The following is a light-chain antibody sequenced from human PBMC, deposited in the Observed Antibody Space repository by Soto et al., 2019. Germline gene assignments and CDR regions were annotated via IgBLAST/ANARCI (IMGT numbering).Light chain of an antibody. CDR1: QSVIDNY. Sequence: EMVVTQSPDTLSLSPGERATLFCRASQSVIDNYLAWYQQKPGQAPRLLIYGASSRATGIPDRFTGAGSGTDFSLTISRLEPEDFAIYYCQQYDRSPWTFGQGTKVDIK. J-gene: IGKJ1*01. CDR2: GAS. V-gene: IGKV3-20*01. CDR3: QQYDRSPWT.